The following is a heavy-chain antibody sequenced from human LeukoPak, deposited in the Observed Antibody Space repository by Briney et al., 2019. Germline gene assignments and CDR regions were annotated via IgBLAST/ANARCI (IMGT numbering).Heavy chain of an antibody. CDR3: ARIYCSSTSCYRIRWFDP. J-gene: IGHJ5*02. D-gene: IGHD2-2*02. Sequence: SEALSLTCTVSGGSISSYYWSWIRQPAGKGLEWIGRIYTSGSTNYNPSLKSRVTISVDTSKNQFSLKLSSVTAADTAVYYCARIYCSSTSCYRIRWFDPWGQGTLVTVSS. CDR2: IYTSGST. V-gene: IGHV4-4*07. CDR1: GGSISSYY.